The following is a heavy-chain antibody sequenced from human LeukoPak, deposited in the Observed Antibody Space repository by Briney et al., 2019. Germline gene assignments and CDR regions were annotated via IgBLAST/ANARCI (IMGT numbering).Heavy chain of an antibody. CDR1: GFTFSDYY. D-gene: IGHD3-22*01. CDR3: ARLAGYFRRGSADPVFDY. Sequence: GGSLRLPCAASGFTFSDYYMSWIRQAPGKGLEWVSYISSSGSTIYYADSVKGRFTISRDNAKNSLYLQMNSLRAEDTAVYYCARLAGYFRRGSADPVFDYWGQGTLVTVSS. V-gene: IGHV3-11*01. CDR2: ISSSGSTI. J-gene: IGHJ4*02.